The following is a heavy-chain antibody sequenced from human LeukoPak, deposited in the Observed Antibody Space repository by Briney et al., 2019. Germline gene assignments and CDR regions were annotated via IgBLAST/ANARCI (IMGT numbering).Heavy chain of an antibody. J-gene: IGHJ4*02. CDR3: ATYYDILTGYYSFDY. CDR2: IKQDGNEK. V-gene: IGHV3-7*01. D-gene: IGHD3-9*01. Sequence: GGSLRLSCAASGFSFGNSWMTWVRQVPGKGLEWVANIKQDGNEKYYVDSVKGRFTISRDNAKNSLYLQMNSLRAEDTAVYYCATYYDILTGYYSFDYWGQGTLVTVSS. CDR1: GFSFGNSW.